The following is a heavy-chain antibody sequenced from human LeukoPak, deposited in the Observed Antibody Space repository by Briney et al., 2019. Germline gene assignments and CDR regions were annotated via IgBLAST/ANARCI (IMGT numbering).Heavy chain of an antibody. Sequence: PGGSLRLPCAASGLTVSTNYMSWVRQAPGKGLEWVSIIYSDGSAYYADSVKGRFTISRDNSKNTLYLQMNSLRAEDTAVYYCAKEGGLDGYNLYYFDYWGQGTLVTVSS. V-gene: IGHV3-53*01. J-gene: IGHJ4*02. D-gene: IGHD5-24*01. CDR3: AKEGGLDGYNLYYFDY. CDR1: GLTVSTNY. CDR2: IYSDGSA.